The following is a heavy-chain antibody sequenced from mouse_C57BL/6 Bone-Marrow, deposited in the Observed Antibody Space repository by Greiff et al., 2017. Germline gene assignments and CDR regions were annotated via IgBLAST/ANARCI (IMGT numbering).Heavy chain of an antibody. Sequence: ESGPGLVKPSQSLSLTCSVTGYSITSGYYWNWIRQFPGNKLEWMGYISYDGSNNYNPSLKNRISITRDTSKNQFFLKLNSVTTEDTATYYCAREPLRQDWYFDVWGTGTTVTGSS. D-gene: IGHD2-4*01. V-gene: IGHV3-6*01. CDR2: ISYDGSN. CDR3: AREPLRQDWYFDV. CDR1: GYSITSGYY. J-gene: IGHJ1*03.